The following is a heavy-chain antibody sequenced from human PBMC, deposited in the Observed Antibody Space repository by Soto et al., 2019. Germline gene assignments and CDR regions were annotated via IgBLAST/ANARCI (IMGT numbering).Heavy chain of an antibody. Sequence: GVSLRLSCAASGFTFRNYGMNWVRQAPGKGLEWVSYIGIGSSTKYYADSVKGRFTISRDNAKNSLYLQMNSLRAEDTAVYYCAIDLLYYNDISGRALNAFYVWGLEAMVTVSS. CDR3: AIDLLYYNDISGRALNAFYV. V-gene: IGHV3-48*01. CDR1: GFTFRNYG. D-gene: IGHD3-22*01. J-gene: IGHJ3*01. CDR2: IGIGSSTK.